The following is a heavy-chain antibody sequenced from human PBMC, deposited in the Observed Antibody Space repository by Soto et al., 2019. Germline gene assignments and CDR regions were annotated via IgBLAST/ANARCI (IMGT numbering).Heavy chain of an antibody. CDR2: INPSGGST. J-gene: IGHJ6*02. V-gene: IGHV1-46*01. CDR3: ATSLNYYYGMDV. CDR1: GYTFTSYY. Sequence: ASVKVSCKASGYTFTSYYMHWVRQAPGQGLEWMGIINPSGGSTSYAQKFKDRVTMTRDTSTSTVYMELSSLRSEDTAVYYCATSLNYYYGMDVWGQGTTVTVSS.